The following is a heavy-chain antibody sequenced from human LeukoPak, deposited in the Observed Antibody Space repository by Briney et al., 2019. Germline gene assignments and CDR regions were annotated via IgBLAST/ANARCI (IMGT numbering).Heavy chain of an antibody. CDR3: AREVDYDILTGYLSYYYGMDV. Sequence: GGSLRLSCAASGFTFSSYGIHWVRQAPGKGLEWVAVISYDGSKKDYGDSVKGRFSISRDGSKNTVYLQMNSLITEDTAVYYCAREVDYDILTGYLSYYYGMDVWGQGTTVTVSS. V-gene: IGHV3-30*03. J-gene: IGHJ6*02. CDR1: GFTFSSYG. D-gene: IGHD3-9*01. CDR2: ISYDGSKK.